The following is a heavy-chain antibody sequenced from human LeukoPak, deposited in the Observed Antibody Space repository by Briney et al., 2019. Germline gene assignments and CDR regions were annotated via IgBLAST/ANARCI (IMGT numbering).Heavy chain of an antibody. V-gene: IGHV4-59*12. CDR3: AREVLGYCSGGSCYN. CDR2: IYYSGST. CDR1: GGSISSYY. J-gene: IGHJ4*02. D-gene: IGHD2-15*01. Sequence: SETLSLTCTVSGGSISSYYWSWIRQPPGKGLEWIGYIYYSGSTNYNPSLKSRVTISVDTSKNQFSLKLSSVTAADTAVYYCAREVLGYCSGGSCYNWGQGTLVTVSS.